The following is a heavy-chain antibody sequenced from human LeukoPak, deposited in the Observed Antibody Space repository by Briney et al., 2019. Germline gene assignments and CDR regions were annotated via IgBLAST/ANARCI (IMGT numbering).Heavy chain of an antibody. V-gene: IGHV4-59*01. J-gene: IGHJ3*02. D-gene: IGHD2-2*01. Sequence: PSETLSLTCTVSSGSFRTYHWSWIRQPPGKGLEWIGYIFYNEGTSYNPSLKSRVTISVDTSNDQLSLKVNSVTAADTAMYYCVKSNSRYQPWTLDIWGRGTMVTVSS. CDR3: VKSNSRYQPWTLDI. CDR1: SGSFRTYH. CDR2: IFYNEGT.